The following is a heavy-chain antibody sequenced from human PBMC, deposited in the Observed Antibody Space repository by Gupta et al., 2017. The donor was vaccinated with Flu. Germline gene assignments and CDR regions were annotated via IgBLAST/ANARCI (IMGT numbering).Heavy chain of an antibody. CDR3: ARRITYGKTFDY. V-gene: IGHV4-39*01. J-gene: IGHJ4*02. CDR2: VGYSGNT. CDR1: GGSISDTSYY. Sequence: QLQLQESGPGLVKPSETLSLICTVSGGSISDTSYYWGWIRQPPGKGLEWIGNVGYSGNTFYNPSLKIRVTISVDTSKNQFSLKLSSVTAADTAVYYCARRITYGKTFDYWGQGSLVTVSS. D-gene: IGHD2/OR15-2a*01.